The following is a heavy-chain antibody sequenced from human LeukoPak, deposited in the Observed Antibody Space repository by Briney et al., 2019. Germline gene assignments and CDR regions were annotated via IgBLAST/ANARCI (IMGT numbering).Heavy chain of an antibody. CDR2: IYYSGST. Sequence: SETLSLTCTVSGGSISSYYWSWIRQPPGKGLEWIGYIYYSGSTNYNPSLKSRVTISVDTSKNQFSLKLSSVTAADTAVYYCARSYASSGLDHWGQGILVTVSS. D-gene: IGHD3-16*01. CDR3: ARSYASSGLDH. J-gene: IGHJ4*02. CDR1: GGSISSYY. V-gene: IGHV4-59*08.